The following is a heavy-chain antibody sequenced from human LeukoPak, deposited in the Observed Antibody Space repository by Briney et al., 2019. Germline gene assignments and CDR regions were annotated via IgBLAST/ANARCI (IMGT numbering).Heavy chain of an antibody. D-gene: IGHD2-2*01. J-gene: IGHJ4*02. CDR3: ARAIWHIVVVPAAPLFYFDY. V-gene: IGHV3-9*01. Sequence: GGSLRLSCAASGFTFDDYAMHWVQQAPGKGLEWVSGISWNSGSIGYADSVKGRFTISRDNAKNSLYLQMNSLRAEDTAVYYCARAIWHIVVVPAAPLFYFDYWGQGTLVTVSS. CDR2: ISWNSGSI. CDR1: GFTFDDYA.